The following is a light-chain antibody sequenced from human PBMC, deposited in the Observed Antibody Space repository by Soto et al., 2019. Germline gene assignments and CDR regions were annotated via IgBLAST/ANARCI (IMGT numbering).Light chain of an antibody. CDR1: QSVSSSY. CDR3: QQYPGYT. V-gene: IGKV3-20*01. Sequence: EIVLTQSPGTLSLSPGERATLSCRASQSVSSSYLSWYQQKPGQAPRLLIYGASSRATGIPDSFRGSGSGTDVTLTISRQEPEDFAVYYCQQYPGYTYGQRTKLEIK. J-gene: IGKJ2*01. CDR2: GAS.